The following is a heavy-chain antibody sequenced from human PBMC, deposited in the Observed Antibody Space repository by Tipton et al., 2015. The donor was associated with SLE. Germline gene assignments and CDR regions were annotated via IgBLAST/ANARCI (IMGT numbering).Heavy chain of an antibody. CDR2: IYPSGTA. Sequence: TLSLTCSVSGNSISNGFYWGWIRQSPGKGLEWIGSIYPSGTAYYNPSLKSRVTMSVDTSKNQFSLKLTSVTAADTAVYYCARDPYDSWSEYQATFDYWGQGTLAAVSP. CDR1: GNSISNGFY. D-gene: IGHD3-3*01. CDR3: ARDPYDSWSEYQATFDY. V-gene: IGHV4-38-2*02. J-gene: IGHJ4*02.